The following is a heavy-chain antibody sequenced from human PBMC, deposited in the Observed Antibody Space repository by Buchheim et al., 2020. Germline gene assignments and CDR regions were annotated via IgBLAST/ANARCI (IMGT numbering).Heavy chain of an antibody. Sequence: QVQLVESGGGVVQPWTSPRLSCVASGFTFRDNAMHWVRQAPGKGLEWVAMIWYDGTNKYYADSVKGRFTVSRDNSKNMLYLQMNSLRVEDTAVYYCARDPPQSGWSFEAWGQGTL. D-gene: IGHD6-19*01. V-gene: IGHV3-33*01. CDR2: IWYDGTNK. J-gene: IGHJ5*01. CDR3: ARDPPQSGWSFEA. CDR1: GFTFRDNA.